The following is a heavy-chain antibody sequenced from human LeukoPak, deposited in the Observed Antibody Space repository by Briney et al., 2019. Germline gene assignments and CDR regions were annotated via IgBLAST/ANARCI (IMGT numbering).Heavy chain of an antibody. CDR3: ARVDYGDYRFDY. V-gene: IGHV4-31*03. CDR1: GGSISSGGYY. J-gene: IGHJ4*02. Sequence: SQTLSLTCTVSGGSISSGGYYWSWIRQHPGKGLEWIGYIYYSGSTYYNPSLKSRVTISVDTSKNQFSLKLSSVTAADTAVYYCARVDYGDYRFDYWGQGTLVTVSS. D-gene: IGHD4-17*01. CDR2: IYYSGST.